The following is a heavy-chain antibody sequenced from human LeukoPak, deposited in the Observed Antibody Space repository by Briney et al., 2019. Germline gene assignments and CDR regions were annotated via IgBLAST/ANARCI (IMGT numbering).Heavy chain of an antibody. CDR2: INQDGTMK. V-gene: IGHV3-7*01. CDR1: GFTFGSDW. CDR3: ARDPDQIEGANFHY. Sequence: PGGSLTLSCAASGFTFGSDWMNWVRQAPGKGLEWVTNINQDGTMKYYVDSVKGRFTISRDNPKNSLYLQTNSLRAEDTAVYYCARDPDQIEGANFHYWGQGILVTVSS. D-gene: IGHD1-26*01. J-gene: IGHJ4*02.